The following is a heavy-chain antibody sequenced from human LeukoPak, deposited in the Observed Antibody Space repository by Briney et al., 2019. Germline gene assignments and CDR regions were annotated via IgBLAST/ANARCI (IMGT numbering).Heavy chain of an antibody. V-gene: IGHV1-18*01. CDR3: ARVLYYYDSSGYLPDY. Sequence: GASVKVSCKASGYTFASYGISWVRQAPGQGLEWMGWISAYNGNTNYAQKLQGRVTMTTDTSTSTAYMELRSLRSDDTAVYYCARVLYYYDSSGYLPDYWGQGTLVTVSS. CDR2: ISAYNGNT. CDR1: GYTFASYG. J-gene: IGHJ4*02. D-gene: IGHD3-22*01.